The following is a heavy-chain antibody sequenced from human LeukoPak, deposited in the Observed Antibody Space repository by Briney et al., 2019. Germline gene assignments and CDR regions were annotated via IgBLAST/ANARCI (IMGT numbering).Heavy chain of an antibody. CDR1: GASIRGSITSGTYY. CDR2: MYNGGTT. D-gene: IGHD1-14*01. J-gene: IGHJ4*02. Sequence: PSETLSLTCTVSGASIRGSITSGTYYWNWIRQPAGKGLEWIGRMYNGGTTINYNPSLKSRVTISVDTSKTQFSLNVTSVTAADTAVYYCARSTNRVDSWGQGTLVTVSS. V-gene: IGHV4-61*02. CDR3: ARSTNRVDS.